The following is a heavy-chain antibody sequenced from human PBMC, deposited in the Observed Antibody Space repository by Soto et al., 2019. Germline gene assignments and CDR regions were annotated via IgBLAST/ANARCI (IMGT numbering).Heavy chain of an antibody. D-gene: IGHD3-10*01. CDR1: GGSISSGGDY. CDR2: IYYSGST. J-gene: IGHJ5*02. V-gene: IGHV4-31*03. CDR3: ARVAMVRGVIIPGLNWFDP. Sequence: QVQLQESGPGLVKPSQTLSLTCTVSGGSISSGGDYWSWIRQHPGKGLEWIGYIYYSGSTYYNPSLKSRVTISVDPSKNQFSLKLSSVTAADTAVYYCARVAMVRGVIIPGLNWFDPWGQGTLVTVSS.